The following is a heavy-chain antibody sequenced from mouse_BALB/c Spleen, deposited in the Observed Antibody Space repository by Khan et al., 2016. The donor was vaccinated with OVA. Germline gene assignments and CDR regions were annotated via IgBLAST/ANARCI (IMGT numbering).Heavy chain of an antibody. CDR3: ARGNYYGYAMDY. CDR2: ISYSGTT. CDR1: GYSITSNYA. J-gene: IGHJ4*01. Sequence: EVELVESGPGLVKPSQSLSLTCTVIGYSITSNYAWNWIRQFPGNKLEWMGYISYSGTTSYNPSLKSRISITRDTSKNQFFLQLNSVTTEDTATYYCARGNYYGYAMDYWGQGTSVTVSS. D-gene: IGHD1-1*01. V-gene: IGHV3-2*02.